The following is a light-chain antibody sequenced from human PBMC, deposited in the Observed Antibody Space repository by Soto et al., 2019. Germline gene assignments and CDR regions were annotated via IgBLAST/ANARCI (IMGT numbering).Light chain of an antibody. Sequence: EIVLTQSPGTLSLFPGERATLSCRASQTISSTYLAWYQQKPGQAPRLIIYGASSRATGIPDRFSGSGSGTDFTLTISRLEPEDFAVYFCHKYGSLISSTFGQGTKVEIK. J-gene: IGKJ1*01. CDR2: GAS. CDR1: QTISSTY. V-gene: IGKV3-20*01. CDR3: HKYGSLISST.